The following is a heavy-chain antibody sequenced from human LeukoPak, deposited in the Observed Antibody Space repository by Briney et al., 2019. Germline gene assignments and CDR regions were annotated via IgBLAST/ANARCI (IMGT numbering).Heavy chain of an antibody. D-gene: IGHD4-17*01. CDR2: MSGSGGSA. J-gene: IGHJ5*02. CDR3: ARDEYGDYGCDR. Sequence: GGSLRLSCAASGFTFAIHAMTWVRQAPGKGLEWVSGMSGSGGSAYYADSVKGRFTISRDNSKNTLYLQMNSLRAEDTAVYYCARDEYGDYGCDRWGQGTLVTVSS. V-gene: IGHV3-23*01. CDR1: GFTFAIHA.